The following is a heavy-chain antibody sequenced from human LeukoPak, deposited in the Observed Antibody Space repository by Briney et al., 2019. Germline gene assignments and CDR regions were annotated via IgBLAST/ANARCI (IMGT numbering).Heavy chain of an antibody. V-gene: IGHV4-59*01. CDR2: IYYSGST. CDR3: ARTTEGGYTYGYFYYYYMDV. Sequence: KPSETLSLTCTVSGGSISSYYWSWVRQPPGKGLEWIGSIYYSGSTNYNPSLKSRVTISVDTSKNQFSLKLTSVTAADTAVYYCARTTEGGYTYGYFYYYYMDVWGKGTTVTISS. D-gene: IGHD5-18*01. CDR1: GGSISSYY. J-gene: IGHJ6*03.